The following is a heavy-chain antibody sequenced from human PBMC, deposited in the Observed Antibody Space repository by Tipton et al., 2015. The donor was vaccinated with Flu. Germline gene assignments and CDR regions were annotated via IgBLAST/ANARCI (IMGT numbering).Heavy chain of an antibody. CDR3: ARRDYSNYASDPKSWFDP. CDR2: VSRTGST. D-gene: IGHD4-11*01. Sequence: TLSLTCTVSGGSIRSSTDYWGWVRQPPGKGLEWIGTVSRTGSTIYNPSLKSRVTISIDTSKNQFSLKMKSVTATDMAVYYCARRDYSNYASDPKSWFDPWGQGTLVAVSS. V-gene: IGHV4-39*01. CDR1: GGSIRSSTDY. J-gene: IGHJ5*02.